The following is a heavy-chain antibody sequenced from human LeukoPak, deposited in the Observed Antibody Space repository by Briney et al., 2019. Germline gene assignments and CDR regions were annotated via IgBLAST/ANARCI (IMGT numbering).Heavy chain of an antibody. CDR3: ARPIYYGDYYFDY. CDR1: GFTFSSYA. D-gene: IGHD4-17*01. CDR2: ISYDGSNK. Sequence: PGGSLRLSCVASGFTFSSYAMHWVRQAPGKGLEWVAVISYDGSNKYYADSVKGRFTISRDNSKNTLYLQMNSLRAEDTAVYYCARPIYYGDYYFDYWGQGTLVTVSS. V-gene: IGHV3-30*04. J-gene: IGHJ4*02.